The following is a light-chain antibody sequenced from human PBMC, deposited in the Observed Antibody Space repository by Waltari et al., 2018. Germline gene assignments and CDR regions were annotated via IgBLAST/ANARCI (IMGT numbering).Light chain of an antibody. Sequence: QSVVTQPPSASGTPGQRVTISCSGSNSYIGRNYVYWYQQLPGKAPNLLIYRVNQRHPGVPERFSASKSGSTASRAISGLRSEDEAVYYCAAWDDRLSGQLFGGGTNLAVL. CDR3: AAWDDRLSGQL. J-gene: IGLJ2*01. V-gene: IGLV1-47*01. CDR1: NSYIGRNY. CDR2: RVN.